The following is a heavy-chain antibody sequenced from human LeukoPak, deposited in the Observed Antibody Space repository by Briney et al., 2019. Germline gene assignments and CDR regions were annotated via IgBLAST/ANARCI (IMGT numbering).Heavy chain of an antibody. D-gene: IGHD5/OR15-5a*01. V-gene: IGHV3-48*03. J-gene: IGHJ5*02. CDR2: ISSSVSTI. Sequence: GGSLRLSCAASGFTFSSYEMNWVRQAPGKGLEWVSYISSSVSTIYYADSVKGRFTISRDNSKNTLYLQMNSLRAEDTAVYYCAGAGVYDSSWFDPWGQGTLVNVSS. CDR1: GFTFSSYE. CDR3: AGAGVYDSSWFDP.